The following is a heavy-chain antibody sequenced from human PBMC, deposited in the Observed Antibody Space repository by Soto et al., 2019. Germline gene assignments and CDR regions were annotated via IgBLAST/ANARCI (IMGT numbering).Heavy chain of an antibody. J-gene: IGHJ4*02. CDR2: ISSSSSII. CDR3: ARDRYDSSGSPEY. D-gene: IGHD3-22*01. V-gene: IGHV3-48*02. Sequence: EVHLVESGGGLVQPGGSLRLSCAASGFTFSSYSMNWARQAPGKGLEWVSYISSSSSIIYYADSVKGRFTISRDSAKNSLYLQMNNLRDEDTAVYYCARDRYDSSGSPEYWGQGTLVTVSS. CDR1: GFTFSSYS.